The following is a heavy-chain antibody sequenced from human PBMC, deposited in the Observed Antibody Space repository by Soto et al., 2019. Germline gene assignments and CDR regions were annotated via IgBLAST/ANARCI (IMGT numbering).Heavy chain of an antibody. J-gene: IGHJ6*03. Sequence: GGSLRLSCAASGFTFISYAMSWVRQAPGKGLEWVSAISGSGGSAYYADSVKGRFTISRDNSKNTLYLQMNSLRAEDTAVYYCAKRYCSGGSCRPYYYYMDVWGKGTTVTVSS. D-gene: IGHD2-15*01. V-gene: IGHV3-23*01. CDR2: ISGSGGSA. CDR3: AKRYCSGGSCRPYYYYMDV. CDR1: GFTFISYA.